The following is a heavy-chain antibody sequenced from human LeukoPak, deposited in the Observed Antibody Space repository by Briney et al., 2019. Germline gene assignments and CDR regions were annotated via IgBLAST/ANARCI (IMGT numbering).Heavy chain of an antibody. V-gene: IGHV1-2*02. CDR1: GYTFTGYY. D-gene: IGHD3-3*01. J-gene: IGHJ5*02. Sequence: ASVKVSCKASGYTFTGYYMHWVRQAPGQGVEWMGWINPNSGGTNYAQKFQGRVTMTRDTSISTAYMELSRLRSDDTAVYYCARSRSGYYTTKFDPWGQGTLVTVSS. CDR3: ARSRSGYYTTKFDP. CDR2: INPNSGGT.